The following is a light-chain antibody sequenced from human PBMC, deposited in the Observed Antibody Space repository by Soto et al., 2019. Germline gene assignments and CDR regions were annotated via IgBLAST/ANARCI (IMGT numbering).Light chain of an antibody. J-gene: IGKJ1*01. CDR1: LSVSSN. CDR3: QQYNNGPRT. Sequence: EIVMTQSPATLSVSPGERATLSCRASLSVSSNLAWYQQKPGQAPRLLSYGASTRATGIPARFSGSGSGKEFTLTISSLQSEDVAVYYCQQYNNGPRTFGQGTKVEIK. V-gene: IGKV3D-15*01. CDR2: GAS.